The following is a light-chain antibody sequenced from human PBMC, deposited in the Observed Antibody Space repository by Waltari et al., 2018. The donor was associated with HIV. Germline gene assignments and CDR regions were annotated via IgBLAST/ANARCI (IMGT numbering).Light chain of an antibody. J-gene: IGKJ1*01. CDR1: QSISSY. Sequence: DIQMTQSPSSLSASVGDRVTITCRASQSISSYLNWYQQKPGKAPKLLIYGASSLQSGVPSRFSGSGSGTDFTLTISSLQLEDFATYYCQQTYSTPRTFGQGIKVEIK. V-gene: IGKV1-39*01. CDR3: QQTYSTPRT. CDR2: GAS.